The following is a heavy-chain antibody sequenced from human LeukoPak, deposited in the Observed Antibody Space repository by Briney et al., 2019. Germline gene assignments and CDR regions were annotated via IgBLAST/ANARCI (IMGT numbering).Heavy chain of an antibody. CDR1: GFSFRTYE. CDR2: ISTSGSTI. J-gene: IGHJ5*02. V-gene: IGHV3-48*03. D-gene: IGHD3-10*01. CDR3: ARENYYGSGPNWFDP. Sequence: GSLRLSCAASGFSFRTYEMTWVRQAPGKGLEWVSHISTSGSTINYADSVKGRFTISRDNAKNSLYLQMNSLRAEDTALYYCARENYYGSGPNWFDPWGQGTLVTVSS.